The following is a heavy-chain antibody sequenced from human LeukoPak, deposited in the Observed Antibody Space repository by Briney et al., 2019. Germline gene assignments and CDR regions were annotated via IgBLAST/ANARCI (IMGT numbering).Heavy chain of an antibody. CDR3: ARGIRFLEWLLYPDDYYYMDV. CDR1: GGSFSGYY. J-gene: IGHJ6*03. V-gene: IGHV4-34*01. D-gene: IGHD3-3*01. CDR2: INHSGST. Sequence: SETLSLTCAAYGGSFSGYYWSWIRQPPGKGLEWIGEINHSGSTNYNPSLKSRVTISVDTSKNQFSLKLSSVTAADTAVYYCARGIRFLEWLLYPDDYYYMDVWGKGTTVTVSS.